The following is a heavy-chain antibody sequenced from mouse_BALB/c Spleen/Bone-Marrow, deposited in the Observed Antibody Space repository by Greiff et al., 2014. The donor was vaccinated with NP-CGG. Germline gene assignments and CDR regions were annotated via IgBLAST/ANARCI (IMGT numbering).Heavy chain of an antibody. CDR3: ARGGWLRDAMDY. D-gene: IGHD2-2*01. CDR1: GYTFTSSY. V-gene: IGHV1S56*01. CDR2: IYPGNVNT. Sequence: QVQLQQSGPELVKPGASVRISCKASGYTFTSSYIHWVKQRPGQGLEWIGWIYPGNVNTKYNEKFKGKATLTAVKSPSTAYMQLSSLTSEDSAVYFCARGGWLRDAMDYWGQGTSVTVSS. J-gene: IGHJ4*01.